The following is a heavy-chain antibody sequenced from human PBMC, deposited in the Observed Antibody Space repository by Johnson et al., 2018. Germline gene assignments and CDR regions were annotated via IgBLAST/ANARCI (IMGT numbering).Heavy chain of an antibody. V-gene: IGHV4-59*01. J-gene: IGHJ6*03. D-gene: IGHD1/OR15-1a*01. CDR1: GGSISPYY. Sequence: VQLVESGPGLVKPSETLSLTCTVSGGSISPYYWSWILQPPGKGLEWIGYIYYSGSTNYNPSLQSRVTISVDTSKNQFSLKLRSVTAADTALYYCASDSPSLGTHYYYCDREVGGKGTTVTVSS. CDR3: ASDSPSLGTHYYYCDREV. CDR2: IYYSGST.